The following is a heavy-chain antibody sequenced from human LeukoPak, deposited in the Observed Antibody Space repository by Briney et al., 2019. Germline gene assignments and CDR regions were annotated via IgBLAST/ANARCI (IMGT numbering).Heavy chain of an antibody. CDR3: ARPSYSEYYYYYYMDV. CDR2: ISGSGGST. D-gene: IGHD3-3*01. V-gene: IGHV3-23*01. Sequence: GGSLRLSCAASGFTFSSYAMSWVRQAPGKGLEWVSAISGSGGSTYCADSVKGRFTISRDNSKNTLYLQMNSLRAEDTAVYYCARPSYSEYYYYYYMDVWGKGTTVTVSS. J-gene: IGHJ6*03. CDR1: GFTFSSYA.